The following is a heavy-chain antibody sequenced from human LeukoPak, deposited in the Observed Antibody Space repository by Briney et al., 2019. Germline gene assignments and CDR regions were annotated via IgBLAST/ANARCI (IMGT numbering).Heavy chain of an antibody. J-gene: IGHJ4*02. CDR2: INPDGTSI. D-gene: IGHD1-26*01. Sequence: GGSLRLSCAASGFTFSNYWMHWVRQAPGKGLVWVARINPDGTSITYADSVKGRFTISRDNSKNTLYLQMNSLRAEDTAVYYCAKDLAGSGSYSFDYWGQGTLVTVSS. V-gene: IGHV3-74*03. CDR3: AKDLAGSGSYSFDY. CDR1: GFTFSNYW.